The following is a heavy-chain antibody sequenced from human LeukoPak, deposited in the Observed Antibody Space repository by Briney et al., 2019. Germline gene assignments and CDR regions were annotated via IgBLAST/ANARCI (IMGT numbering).Heavy chain of an antibody. CDR1: GGSISSYY. CDR2: IYYSGST. D-gene: IGHD2-2*01. Sequence: ETLSLNCTVSGGSISSYYWSWIRQPPGKGLEWIGYIYYSGSTNYNPSLKSRVTISVDTSKNQFSLKLSSVTAADTAVYYCAREDCSSTSCYNDAFDIWGQGTMVTVSS. CDR3: AREDCSSTSCYNDAFDI. J-gene: IGHJ3*02. V-gene: IGHV4-59*01.